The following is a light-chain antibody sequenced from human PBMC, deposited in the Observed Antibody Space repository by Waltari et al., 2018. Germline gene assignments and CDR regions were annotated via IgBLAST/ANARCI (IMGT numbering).Light chain of an antibody. CDR2: EVS. J-gene: IGLJ2*01. Sequence: QSALTQPPSASGSPGQSVTISCTGTSSDVGGYNYVSWYQQHPGKAPKLIIYEVSKRPSRVPVRLAGSKSGTTASLTVTGLQAEDEAVYYRSSYAGSNKNVVFGGGTKLTVL. CDR1: SSDVGGYNY. V-gene: IGLV2-8*01. CDR3: SSYAGSNKNVV.